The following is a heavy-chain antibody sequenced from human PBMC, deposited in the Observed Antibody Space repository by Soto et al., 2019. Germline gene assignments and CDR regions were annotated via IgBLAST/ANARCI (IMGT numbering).Heavy chain of an antibody. V-gene: IGHV2-5*02. CDR3: ALTYYGSGSYYNVRWFDP. Sequence: QVTLKESGPTLVKPTQTLTLTCTFFGFSLSTSGVGVGWIRQRPGKALEWLALSYWDDDRRYSPSLKSRLTIAKATSKTQVVLTRPNMDPVDTATYYCALTYYGSGSYYNVRWFDPWGQGTLVTVSS. D-gene: IGHD3-10*01. CDR2: SYWDDDR. J-gene: IGHJ5*02. CDR1: GFSLSTSGVG.